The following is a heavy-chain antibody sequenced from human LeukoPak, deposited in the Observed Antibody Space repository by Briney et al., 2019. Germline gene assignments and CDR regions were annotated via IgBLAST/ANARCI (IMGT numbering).Heavy chain of an antibody. CDR3: ARGSGYSYGRYCSGGSCPRSYGMDV. D-gene: IGHD2-15*01. V-gene: IGHV4-34*01. J-gene: IGHJ6*02. CDR1: GGSFSGYY. Sequence: SETLSLTCAAYGGSFSGYYWSWIRQPPGKGLEWIGEINHSGSTNYNPSLKSRVTISVDTSKNQFSLKLSSVTAADTAVYYCARGSGYSYGRYCSGGSCPRSYGMDVWGQGTTVTVSS. CDR2: INHSGST.